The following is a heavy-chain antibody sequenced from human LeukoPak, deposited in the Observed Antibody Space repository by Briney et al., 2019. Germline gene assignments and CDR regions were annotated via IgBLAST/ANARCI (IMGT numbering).Heavy chain of an antibody. D-gene: IGHD3-22*01. CDR3: ARVPYSYDSSAAFYT. J-gene: IGHJ3*02. Sequence: AETLSLTCTVSGGSISSYYWSWIRQPPGKGLEWIGYIYHSGSTNYNHSLKSRVTISVDMPKNQFSLKLSSVTAADAAVDFCARVPYSYDSSAAFYTCGDGKLVTLS. CDR1: GGSISSYY. CDR2: IYHSGST. V-gene: IGHV4-59*08.